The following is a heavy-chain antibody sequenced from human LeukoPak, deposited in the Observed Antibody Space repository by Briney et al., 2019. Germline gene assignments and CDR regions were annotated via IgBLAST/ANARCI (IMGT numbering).Heavy chain of an antibody. J-gene: IGHJ4*02. D-gene: IGHD3-10*01. CDR2: IYTSGSA. V-gene: IGHV4-4*07. CDR3: ARLLWFGELYIDY. Sequence: SETLSLTGTVAGGSISSYYWSWIRQPAGKGLEWIGRIYTSGSANYNPSLKSRVTMSVDTSKNQFSLKLSSVTAADTAVYYCARLLWFGELYIDYWGQGTLVTVSS. CDR1: GGSISSYY.